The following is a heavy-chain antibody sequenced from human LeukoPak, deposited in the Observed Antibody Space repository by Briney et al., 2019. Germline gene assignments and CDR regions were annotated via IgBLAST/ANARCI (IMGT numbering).Heavy chain of an antibody. J-gene: IGHJ4*02. CDR2: IYHSGST. V-gene: IGHV4-4*02. Sequence: PSGTLSLTCAVSGGSISSSTWWSWVRQPPGKGLEWIGEIYHSGSTNYNPSLKSRVTISIDKSKSQFSLKLSSVTAADTAVYYCARVPSSRAPFDYWGQGTLVTVSS. D-gene: IGHD2-2*01. CDR1: GGSISSSTW. CDR3: ARVPSSRAPFDY.